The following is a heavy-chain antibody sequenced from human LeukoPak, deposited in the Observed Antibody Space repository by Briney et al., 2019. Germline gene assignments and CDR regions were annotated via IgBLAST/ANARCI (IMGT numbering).Heavy chain of an antibody. Sequence: GGSLRLSCAASGFTFSTYAIHWVLQAPGKGLEWVAVIWYDGSEQYYADSVKGRFIISRDNSKSTSDLQMNSLRAEDTAVYYCAREGDSRWGELSPWGQGTLVTVSA. CDR1: GFTFSTYA. D-gene: IGHD3-16*02. J-gene: IGHJ1*01. CDR3: AREGDSRWGELSP. CDR2: IWYDGSEQ. V-gene: IGHV3-33*01.